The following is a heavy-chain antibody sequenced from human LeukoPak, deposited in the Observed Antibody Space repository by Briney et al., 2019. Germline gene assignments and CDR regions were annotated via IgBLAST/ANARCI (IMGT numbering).Heavy chain of an antibody. D-gene: IGHD6-6*01. CDR1: GYTLTELS. Sequence: ATSVKVSCKVSGYTLTELSMHWVRQAPGEGLEWMGGFDPEDGETIYAQKFQGRVTMTEDTSTDTAYMELSSLRSEDTAVYYCATSEYSSSSSRYFDLWGRGTLVTVSS. J-gene: IGHJ2*01. CDR2: FDPEDGET. V-gene: IGHV1-24*01. CDR3: ATSEYSSSSSRYFDL.